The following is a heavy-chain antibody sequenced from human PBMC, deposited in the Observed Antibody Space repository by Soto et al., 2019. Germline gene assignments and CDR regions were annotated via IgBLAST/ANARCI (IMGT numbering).Heavy chain of an antibody. D-gene: IGHD1-7*01. CDR3: ARDVDWNYDSYGMDV. V-gene: IGHV4-61*01. CDR2: IYYSGST. J-gene: IGHJ6*02. Sequence: SETLSLTCTVSGGSVSSGSYYWSWIRQPPGKGLEWIGYIYYSGSTNYNPSLKSRVTISVDTSKNQFSLKLSSVTAADTAVYYCARDVDWNYDSYGMDVWGQGTTVTVSS. CDR1: GGSVSSGSYY.